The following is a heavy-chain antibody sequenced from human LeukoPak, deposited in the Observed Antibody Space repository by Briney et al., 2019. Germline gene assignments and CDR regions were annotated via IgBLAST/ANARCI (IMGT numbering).Heavy chain of an antibody. CDR1: GFTFHDHG. J-gene: IGHJ4*02. CDR2: INWNGINT. Sequence: GGSLRLSCAASGFTFHDHGMSWVRQAPGKGLEWVSGINWNGINTGYADSVRGRFTISRDSAKNSLYLQMDSLRADDTALYYCARDRLGGWLQEQDFWGQGTLVTVSS. CDR3: ARDRLGGWLQEQDF. D-gene: IGHD5-24*01. V-gene: IGHV3-20*04.